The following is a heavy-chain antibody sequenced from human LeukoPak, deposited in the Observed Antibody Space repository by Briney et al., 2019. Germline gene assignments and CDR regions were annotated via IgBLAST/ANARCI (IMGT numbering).Heavy chain of an antibody. D-gene: IGHD2-2*01. CDR2: VHSSGNS. CDR1: GGSIIDYY. J-gene: IGHJ4*01. CDR3: ARRPASRLTFEY. Sequence: SETLSLTCTVSGGSIIDYYWYWIRQPPGKGLEWIAYVHSSGNSNHNPSLKSRVTISVDTSKNHLSLRLTAVTAADTAVYYCARRPASRLTFEYWGHGTLVTVSS. V-gene: IGHV4-59*01.